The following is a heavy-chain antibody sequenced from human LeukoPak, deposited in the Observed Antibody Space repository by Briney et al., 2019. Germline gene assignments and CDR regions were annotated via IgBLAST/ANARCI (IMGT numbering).Heavy chain of an antibody. J-gene: IGHJ3*02. Sequence: GGSLRLSCTASGFIFSQYGMSWVRQGPGKGLEWVSTVSGSAVRTHYADSLKGRFTISRDNSKDTLYLQMNSLRAEDTAVYYCAKDRRGFSGYDPYDAFDIWGQGTMVTVSS. CDR2: VSGSAVRT. CDR1: GFIFSQYG. CDR3: AKDRRGFSGYDPYDAFDI. V-gene: IGHV3-23*01. D-gene: IGHD5-12*01.